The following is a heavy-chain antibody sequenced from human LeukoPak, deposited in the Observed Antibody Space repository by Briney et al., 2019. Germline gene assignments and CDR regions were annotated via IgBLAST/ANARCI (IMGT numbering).Heavy chain of an antibody. J-gene: IGHJ4*02. CDR1: GFTFSSYA. Sequence: PGGSLRLSCAASGFTFSSYAMSWVRQAPGKGLEWVSAISGSGGSTYYADSVKGRFTISRDNSKNTLYLQMNSLRAEDTAVYYCAKAVPTRYSSSWYYFDYWGQGTLVTVSS. CDR2: ISGSGGST. V-gene: IGHV3-23*01. D-gene: IGHD6-13*01. CDR3: AKAVPTRYSSSWYYFDY.